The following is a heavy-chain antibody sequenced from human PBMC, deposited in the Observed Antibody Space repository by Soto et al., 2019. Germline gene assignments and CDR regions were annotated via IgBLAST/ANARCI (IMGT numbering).Heavy chain of an antibody. D-gene: IGHD3-22*01. J-gene: IGHJ4*02. CDR2: INSDGSST. V-gene: IGHV3-74*01. CDR1: GFTFSSYC. Sequence: PGGSLRLSCAASGFTFSSYCMHWVRQAPGKGLVWVSRINSDGSSTSYADSVKGRFTISRDNAKNTLYLQMNSLRAEDTAVYYCAIRASYYDSSGYFDYWGQGTLVTVSS. CDR3: AIRASYYDSSGYFDY.